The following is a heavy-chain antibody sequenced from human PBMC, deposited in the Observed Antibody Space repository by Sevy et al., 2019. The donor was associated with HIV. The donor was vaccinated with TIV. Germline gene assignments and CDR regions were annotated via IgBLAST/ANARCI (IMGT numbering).Heavy chain of an antibody. V-gene: IGHV3-7*01. CDR2: INQAGSDK. CDR3: AGGCFLLRY. CDR1: GFTFSDSW. J-gene: IGHJ4*02. D-gene: IGHD6-19*01. Sequence: GGSLRLSCAASGFTFSDSWMTWVRQGPGKGLEWVANINQAGSDKYYVDSVRGRFTISRDNAKNSLYLQMNSLRVEDTALYYCAGGCFLLRYWGQGSLVTVSS.